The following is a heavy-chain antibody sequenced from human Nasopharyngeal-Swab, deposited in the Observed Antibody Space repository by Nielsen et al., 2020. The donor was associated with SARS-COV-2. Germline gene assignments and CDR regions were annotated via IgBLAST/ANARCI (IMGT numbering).Heavy chain of an antibody. CDR3: ARDEAPWELPRGVDY. J-gene: IGHJ4*02. Sequence: GESLKISCAASGFTFSSYSMNWVRQAPGKGLEGVANIKADGSDKYYVDSVKGRFTISRDNSKNTLYLQMNSLRAEDTAVYYCARDEAPWELPRGVDYWGQGALVTVSS. CDR2: IKADGSDK. D-gene: IGHD1-26*01. CDR1: GFTFSSYS. V-gene: IGHV3-7*01.